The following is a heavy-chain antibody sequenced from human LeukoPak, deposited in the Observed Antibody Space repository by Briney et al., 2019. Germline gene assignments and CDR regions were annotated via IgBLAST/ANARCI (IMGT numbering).Heavy chain of an antibody. J-gene: IGHJ6*03. CDR1: GFTFSTSG. V-gene: IGHV3-33*06. D-gene: IGHD4/OR15-4a*01. Sequence: GRSLRLSCAASGFTFSTSGMHWVRQAPGKGLEWVALIWYDGSNEYADSVKGRFTISRDNSKNTLYLQMNSLRAEDTAVYHCAKDQGANYSYYMDVWGKRATVTAPS. CDR2: IWYDGSNE. CDR3: AKDQGANYSYYMDV.